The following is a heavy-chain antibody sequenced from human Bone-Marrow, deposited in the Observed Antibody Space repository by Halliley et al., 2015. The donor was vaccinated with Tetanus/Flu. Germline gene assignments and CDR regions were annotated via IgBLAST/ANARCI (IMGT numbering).Heavy chain of an antibody. J-gene: IGHJ6*02. CDR1: GFTFDNYA. CDR2: IVGSGSVT. D-gene: IGHD3-16*01. CDR3: AIKGGVASLFMNTKAV. Sequence: SLRLSCAASGFTFDNYALSWVRQAPGKGLEWVSGIVGSGSVTFYADSVKGRFTISRDNSKSTLYLQMYSLRAEDTAVYYCAIKGGVASLFMNTKAVWGPGTPVTVSS. V-gene: IGHV3-23*01.